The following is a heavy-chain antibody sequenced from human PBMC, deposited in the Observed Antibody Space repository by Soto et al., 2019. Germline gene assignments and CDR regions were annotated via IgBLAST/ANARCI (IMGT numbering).Heavy chain of an antibody. CDR2: ISAYNGNT. CDR1: GYTFTSYG. V-gene: IGHV1-18*01. Sequence: QVQLVQSGAEVKKPGASVKVSCKASGYTFTSYGISWVRQAPGQGLEWMGWISAYNGNTNYAQKLQGRVTMTTDTATSTAYMELRSMSSDDTAVYYCAGDKGDGSGSYYGYWGQGTLVTVSS. J-gene: IGHJ4*02. CDR3: AGDKGDGSGSYYGY. D-gene: IGHD3-10*01.